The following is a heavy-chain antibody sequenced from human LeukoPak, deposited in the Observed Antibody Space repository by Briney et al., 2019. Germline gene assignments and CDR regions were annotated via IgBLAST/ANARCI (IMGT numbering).Heavy chain of an antibody. D-gene: IGHD5-24*01. V-gene: IGHV3-23*01. CDR1: GFTFSSYA. CDR2: ISGSGGST. Sequence: PGGSLRLSCAASGFTFSSYAMSWVRQAPGKGLEWVSAISGSGGSTYYADSVKGQFTISRDNSKNMLYLQMNSLRAEDTAVYYCAKDRIKDGYNDYWGQGILVTVSS. CDR3: AKDRIKDGYNDY. J-gene: IGHJ4*02.